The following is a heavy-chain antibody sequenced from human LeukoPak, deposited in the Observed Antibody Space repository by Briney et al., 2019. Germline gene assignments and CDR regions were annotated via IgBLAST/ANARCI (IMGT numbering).Heavy chain of an antibody. CDR2: VSAYNGNT. D-gene: IGHD6-13*01. V-gene: IGHV1-18*01. CDR1: GYTFTSYG. Sequence: ASVKVSCKASGYTFTSYGISWVRQAPGQGLEWMGWVSAYNGNTNYAQKFQGRVTMTTDTSTSTAYMELRSLRSDDTAVYYCARGLSSQDAFDIWGQGTMVTVSS. CDR3: ARGLSSQDAFDI. J-gene: IGHJ3*02.